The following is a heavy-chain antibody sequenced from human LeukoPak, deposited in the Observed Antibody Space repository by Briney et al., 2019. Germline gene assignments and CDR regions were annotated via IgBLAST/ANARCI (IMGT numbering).Heavy chain of an antibody. CDR1: GFTFGNYW. V-gene: IGHV3-7*01. Sequence: GGSLRLSCAVSGFTFGNYWMNWVRQAPGKGLEWLANIKEDGSEKNYVDSVKGRFTISRDNAKNSLYLQMNSLRAEDTAVYYRARMRYMDVWGKGTTVTVSS. J-gene: IGHJ6*03. CDR2: IKEDGSEK. CDR3: ARMRYMDV.